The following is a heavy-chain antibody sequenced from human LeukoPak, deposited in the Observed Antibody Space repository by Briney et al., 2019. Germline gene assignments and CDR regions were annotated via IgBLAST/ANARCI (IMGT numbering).Heavy chain of an antibody. CDR1: GGSISSYY. CDR2: IYYSGST. J-gene: IGHJ3*02. Sequence: SETLSLTCTVSGGSISSYYWSWIRQPPGKGLEWIGYIYYSGSTNYNPSLKSRVTISVDTSKNQFSLKLSSVTAADTAVYYCARDGRSYYGILTGYQIDAFDIWGQGTMVTVSS. CDR3: ARDGRSYYGILTGYQIDAFDI. V-gene: IGHV4-59*01. D-gene: IGHD3-9*01.